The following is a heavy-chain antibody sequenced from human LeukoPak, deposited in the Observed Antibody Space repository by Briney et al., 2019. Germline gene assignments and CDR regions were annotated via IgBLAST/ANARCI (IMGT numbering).Heavy chain of an antibody. CDR1: GGSISSGGYY. V-gene: IGHV4-30-2*01. CDR3: AREFGFEYSSPGGY. D-gene: IGHD6-6*01. CDR2: IYHSGST. Sequence: PSQTLSLTCTVSGGSISSGGYYWSWIRQPPGKGLEWIGYIYHSGSTYYNPSLKSRVTISVDRSKNQFSLKLSSVTAADTAVYYCAREFGFEYSSPGGYWGQGTLVTVSS. J-gene: IGHJ4*02.